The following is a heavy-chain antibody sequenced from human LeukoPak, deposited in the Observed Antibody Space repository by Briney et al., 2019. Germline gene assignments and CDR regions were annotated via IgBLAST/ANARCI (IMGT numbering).Heavy chain of an antibody. J-gene: IGHJ4*02. CDR3: ARVGSSGYYYAFDY. V-gene: IGHV3-30*02. CDR2: IRYDGSNK. CDR1: GFTFSSYG. D-gene: IGHD3-22*01. Sequence: GGSLRLSCAASGFTFSSYGMHWVRQAPGKGLEWVAFIRYDGSNKYYADSVKGRFTISRDNAKNFLYLQMNSLRAEDTALYYCARVGSSGYYYAFDYWGQGTLVTVSS.